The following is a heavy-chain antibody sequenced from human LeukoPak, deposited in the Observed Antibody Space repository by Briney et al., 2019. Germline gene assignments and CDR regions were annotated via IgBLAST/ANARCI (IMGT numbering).Heavy chain of an antibody. CDR2: FSGSGGST. V-gene: IGHV3-23*01. CDR3: ARRRGVTFGDFDY. Sequence: GGSLRLSCAASGSTFSNYAMSWVRQAPGKGLEWVSSFSGSGGSTYYADSVKGRFTISRDNSKNTLYLQMNSLRAEDTAVYYCARRRGVTFGDFDYWGQGTLVTVSS. D-gene: IGHD3-10*01. J-gene: IGHJ4*02. CDR1: GSTFSNYA.